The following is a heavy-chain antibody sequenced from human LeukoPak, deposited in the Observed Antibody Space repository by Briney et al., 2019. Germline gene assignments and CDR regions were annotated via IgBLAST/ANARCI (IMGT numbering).Heavy chain of an antibody. Sequence: PGGSLRLSCAASGFTFSSYGMHWVRQAPGKGLEWVAVISYGGSNKYYADSVKGRFTISRDNSKNTLYLQMNSLRAEDTAVYYCAKSGYDYVGGFDYWGQGTLVTVSS. CDR2: ISYGGSNK. CDR3: AKSGYDYVGGFDY. V-gene: IGHV3-30*18. D-gene: IGHD5-12*01. CDR1: GFTFSSYG. J-gene: IGHJ4*02.